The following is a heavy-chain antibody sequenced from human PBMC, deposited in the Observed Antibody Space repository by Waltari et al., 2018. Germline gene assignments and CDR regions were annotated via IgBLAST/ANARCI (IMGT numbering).Heavy chain of an antibody. V-gene: IGHV4-34*01. Sequence: QVQLQQWGAGLLKPSETLSLTCAVYGGSLSGYYWSLNRQPPGKGLEWIGEINHSGSTNYNPSLKSRVTISVDTSKNQFSLKLSSVTAADTAVYYCASGSYVGSLNHSNTGYYFDYWGQGTLVTVSS. CDR3: ASGSYVGSLNHSNTGYYFDY. J-gene: IGHJ4*02. CDR1: GGSLSGYY. CDR2: INHSGST. D-gene: IGHD2-2*01.